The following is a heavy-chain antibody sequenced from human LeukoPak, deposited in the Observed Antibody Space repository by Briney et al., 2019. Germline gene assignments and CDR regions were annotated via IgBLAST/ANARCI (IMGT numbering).Heavy chain of an antibody. Sequence: PSETPSLTCTVSGDSIISDYWSWIRQPPGRGLEWIGYVYRSGNTDYNPSLMRRLTISLDTSKNQLSLNLTSVTAADTAVYYCAGRGQRYFRDWGQGTLVTVSS. V-gene: IGHV4-4*08. J-gene: IGHJ1*01. CDR3: AGRGQRYFRD. CDR2: VYRSGNT. CDR1: GDSIISDY.